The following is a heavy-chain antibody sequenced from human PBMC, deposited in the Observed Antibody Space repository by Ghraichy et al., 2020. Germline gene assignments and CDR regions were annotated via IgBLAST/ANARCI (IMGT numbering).Heavy chain of an antibody. D-gene: IGHD1-7*01. V-gene: IGHV3-7*03. CDR3: ARTRNVRETPLKLAAFDY. Sequence: GESLNISCAASGFTFSSYWMTWVRQAPGKGLEWVANIKQDGSEKYYVDSVKGRFTISRDKAKNLLYLQMNSLRVEDTAMYFCARTRNVRETPLKLAAFDYWGQGTLVTVSS. J-gene: IGHJ4*02. CDR1: GFTFSSYW. CDR2: IKQDGSEK.